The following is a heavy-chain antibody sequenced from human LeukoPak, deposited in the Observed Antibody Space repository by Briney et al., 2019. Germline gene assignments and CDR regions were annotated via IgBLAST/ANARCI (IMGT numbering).Heavy chain of an antibody. CDR1: GYTFPSYF. CDR3: AIGGPFDY. Sequence: ASVKVSCKASGYTFPSYFMHWVRQAPGQGLEWMGIINPTGGSTTYAQKFQGRVTMTRDTSTSTVYMELSNLRSEDTAVYYCAIGGPFDYWGQGTLVTVSS. CDR2: INPTGGST. J-gene: IGHJ4*02. V-gene: IGHV1-46*01.